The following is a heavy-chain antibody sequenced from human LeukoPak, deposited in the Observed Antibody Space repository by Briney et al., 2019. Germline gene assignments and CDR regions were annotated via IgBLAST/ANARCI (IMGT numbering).Heavy chain of an antibody. Sequence: GGSLRLSCAASGFTFSSYSMNWVPQAPGKGLEWVSSISSSSSYIYSADSVKGRFTISRDNAKNSLYLPMNSLRAEDTPVYYFARDLLYRYSKPPPDHWGPGTLVTVSP. CDR1: GFTFSSYS. CDR2: ISSSSSYI. J-gene: IGHJ4*02. CDR3: ARDLLYRYSKPPPDH. V-gene: IGHV3-21*01. D-gene: IGHD1-1*01.